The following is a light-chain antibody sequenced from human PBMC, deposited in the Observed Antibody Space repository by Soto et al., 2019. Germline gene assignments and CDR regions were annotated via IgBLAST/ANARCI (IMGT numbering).Light chain of an antibody. CDR1: SSDVGSYNL. CDR3: CSYAGSSALYV. J-gene: IGLJ1*01. V-gene: IGLV2-23*01. Sequence: SVLTQPASVSVSPGQSITISCTGTSSDVGSYNLVSWYQQHPGKAPKLMIYEGSKRPSGVSNRFSGSKSGNTASLTISGLQAEDEADYYCCSYAGSSALYVFGTGTKVTVL. CDR2: EGS.